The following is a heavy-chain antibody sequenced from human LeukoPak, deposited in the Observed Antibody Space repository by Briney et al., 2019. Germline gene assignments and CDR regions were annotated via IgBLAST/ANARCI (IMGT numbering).Heavy chain of an antibody. CDR3: AKDEMVTGTLYYFDY. Sequence: GGSLRLSCAASGFTFSNYDVHWVRQATGKGLEWVSVIGTSGDTHYPGSVKGRFTISRDNSKNTLYLQMNSLRAEDTAVYYCAKDEMVTGTLYYFDYWGQGTLVTVSS. V-gene: IGHV3-13*04. CDR1: GFTFSNYD. CDR2: IGTSGDT. J-gene: IGHJ4*02. D-gene: IGHD1-7*01.